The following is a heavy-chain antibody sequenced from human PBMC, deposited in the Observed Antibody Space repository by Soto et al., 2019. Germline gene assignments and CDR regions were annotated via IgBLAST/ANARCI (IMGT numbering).Heavy chain of an antibody. CDR1: GYTFTSYG. V-gene: IGHV1-18*01. J-gene: IGHJ6*03. Sequence: ASVKVSCKASGYTFTSYGISWVRQAPGQGLERMGWISAYNGNTNYAQKLQGRVTMTTDTSTSTAYMELRSLRSDDTAVYYCARVPANYDFWSGYYTDYYYYMDVWGKGTTVTVSS. D-gene: IGHD3-3*01. CDR3: ARVPANYDFWSGYYTDYYYYMDV. CDR2: ISAYNGNT.